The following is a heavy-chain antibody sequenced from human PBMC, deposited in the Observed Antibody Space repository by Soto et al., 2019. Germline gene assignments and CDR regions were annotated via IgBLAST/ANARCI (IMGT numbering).Heavy chain of an antibody. CDR1: GGTFRTYA. Sequence: QVQLLQSGAEVKKPGSSVRVSCEASGGTFRTYAISWVRQAPGQGLEWMGEIIPIFGTVNYAQKFQGRVTITADESTTTVYMDLRSLRSEDTAVYYCAKGAVAGTPTSYYYYGVDVWGQGTTVTVPS. CDR2: IIPIFGTV. J-gene: IGHJ6*02. V-gene: IGHV1-69*12. D-gene: IGHD6-19*01. CDR3: AKGAVAGTPTSYYYYGVDV.